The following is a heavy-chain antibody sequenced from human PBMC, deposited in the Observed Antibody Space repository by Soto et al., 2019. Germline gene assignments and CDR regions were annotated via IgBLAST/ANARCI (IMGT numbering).Heavy chain of an antibody. Sequence: ASVKVSCKASGYTFTSYGISWVRQAPGQGLEWMGWISAYNGNTNYAQKLQGRVTMTTDTSTSTAYMELRSLRSDDTAVYYCARDPPHSTVLYYYGMDVWGQGTTVTV. V-gene: IGHV1-18*01. CDR2: ISAYNGNT. CDR3: ARDPPHSTVLYYYGMDV. CDR1: GYTFTSYG. D-gene: IGHD4-17*01. J-gene: IGHJ6*02.